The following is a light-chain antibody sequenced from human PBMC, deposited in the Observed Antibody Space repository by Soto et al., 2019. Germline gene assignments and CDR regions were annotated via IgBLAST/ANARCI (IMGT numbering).Light chain of an antibody. Sequence: EMVLTQSPGTLSLSPGDRATLSCRASQTLRSGYLAWYQHKPGQAPRLLIYDVSSRTPGTPDRFSGSGSGTDFTLTISRLEPEDFAVYYCQQYGSSPCTFGQGTKLEIK. CDR3: QQYGSSPCT. V-gene: IGKV3-20*01. J-gene: IGKJ2*01. CDR1: QTLRSGY. CDR2: DVS.